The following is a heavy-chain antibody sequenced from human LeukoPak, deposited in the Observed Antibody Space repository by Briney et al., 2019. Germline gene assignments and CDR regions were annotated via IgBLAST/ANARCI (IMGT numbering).Heavy chain of an antibody. J-gene: IGHJ4*02. CDR2: IRNDGSNK. V-gene: IGHV3-30*02. D-gene: IGHD2-15*01. CDR1: GFTFSSYG. Sequence: GGSLRLSCAASGFTFSSYGMHWVRQAPGKGLEWVAFIRNDGSNKYYADSVKGRFTISRDNSKNTLHPQMNSLRAEDTAVYYCAREISYCSGGSCYSDYFDYWGQGTLVTVSS. CDR3: AREISYCSGGSCYSDYFDY.